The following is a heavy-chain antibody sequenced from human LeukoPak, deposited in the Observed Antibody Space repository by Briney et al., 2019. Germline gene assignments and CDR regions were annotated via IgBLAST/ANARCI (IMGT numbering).Heavy chain of an antibody. V-gene: IGHV1-69*13. J-gene: IGHJ6*04. D-gene: IGHD3-10*01. Sequence: SVKVSCKASGGTFSSYAISWVRQAPGQGLEWMGGIIPIFGTANYAQKFQGRVTITAGESTSTAYMEPSSLRSEDTAVYYCARGSGSPYGMDVWGKGTTVTVSS. CDR2: IIPIFGTA. CDR3: ARGSGSPYGMDV. CDR1: GGTFSSYA.